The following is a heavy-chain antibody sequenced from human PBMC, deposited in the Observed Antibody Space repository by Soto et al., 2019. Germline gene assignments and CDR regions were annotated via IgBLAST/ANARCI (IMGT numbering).Heavy chain of an antibody. CDR3: VRDVGGSGWFDP. V-gene: IGHV4-4*07. CDR1: GISIDNYY. CDR2: IYSSGTT. J-gene: IGHJ5*02. Sequence: LSLTCTVSGISIDNYYCSWIRQSAGKGLEWIGRIYSSGTTNYNPSLKSRVTMSVDMSKSQFSLNVRSVTAADTAVYYCVRDVGGSGWFDPWGQGTLVTFSS.